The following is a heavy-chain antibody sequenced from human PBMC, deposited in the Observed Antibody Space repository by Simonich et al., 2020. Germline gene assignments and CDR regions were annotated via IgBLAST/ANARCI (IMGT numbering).Heavy chain of an antibody. CDR2: INPNSGGK. Sequence: QVQLVQSGAEVKKPGASVKVSCPASGYTFTGYYMHCVRQDPGQGLELMGWINPNSGGKNYAQKFKGRVTMTRDTSISTAYMELSRLRSDDTAVYYCARDPVVPAAIRNAFDIWGQGTMVTVSS. CDR1: GYTFTGYY. CDR3: ARDPVVPAAIRNAFDI. J-gene: IGHJ3*02. V-gene: IGHV1-2*02. D-gene: IGHD2-2*01.